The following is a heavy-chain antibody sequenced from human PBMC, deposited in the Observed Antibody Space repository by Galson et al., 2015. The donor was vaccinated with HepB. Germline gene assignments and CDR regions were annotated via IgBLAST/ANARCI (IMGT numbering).Heavy chain of an antibody. Sequence: SVKVSCKASGGTFSSYAISWVRQAPGQGLEWMGGIIPIFGTANYAQKFQGRVTITADESTSTAYMELSSLRSEDTAAYYCARFGDCSSTGCSRDAFDIWGQGTMVTVSS. CDR1: GGTFSSYA. J-gene: IGHJ3*02. D-gene: IGHD2-2*01. CDR3: ARFGDCSSTGCSRDAFDI. CDR2: IIPIFGTA. V-gene: IGHV1-69*13.